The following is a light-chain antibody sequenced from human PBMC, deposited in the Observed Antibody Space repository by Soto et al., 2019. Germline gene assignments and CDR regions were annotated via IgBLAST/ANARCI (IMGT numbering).Light chain of an antibody. Sequence: QTVVTQEPSFSVSPGGTVTLTCGLSSGSVSTSYYPRWYQQTPGQAPRTLIYSTNTRSSGVPDRFSGSILGNKAALTITGAQAEDESDYYCVLYRGSGIAVFGGGTKLTVL. V-gene: IGLV8-61*01. CDR2: STN. CDR3: VLYRGSGIAV. J-gene: IGLJ3*02. CDR1: SGSVSTSYY.